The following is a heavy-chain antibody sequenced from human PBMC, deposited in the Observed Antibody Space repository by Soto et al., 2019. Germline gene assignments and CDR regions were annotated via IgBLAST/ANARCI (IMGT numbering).Heavy chain of an antibody. Sequence: GSLRLSCAASGFTFSSYAMHWVRQAPGKGLEWVAVISYDGSNKYYADSVKGRFTISRDNSKNTLYLQMNSLRAEDTAVYYCARGGGYGSGSYYAFDIWGQGTMVTVSS. CDR1: GFTFSSYA. J-gene: IGHJ3*02. V-gene: IGHV3-30*04. CDR3: ARGGGYGSGSYYAFDI. CDR2: ISYDGSNK. D-gene: IGHD3-10*01.